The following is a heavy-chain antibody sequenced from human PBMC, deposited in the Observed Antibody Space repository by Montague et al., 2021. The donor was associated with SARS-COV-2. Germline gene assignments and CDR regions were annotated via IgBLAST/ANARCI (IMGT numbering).Heavy chain of an antibody. J-gene: IGHJ4*02. CDR3: ARADFWSGYLDLDY. CDR2: IYTSGST. CDR1: GGSISSGSYY. D-gene: IGHD3-3*01. V-gene: IGHV4-61*02. Sequence: TLSLTCTVSGGSISSGSYYWSWLRQPAGKELEWIGRIYTSGSTNYNPSPKSRVTISVDTSKNQFSLKLSSVTAADTAVYYCARADFWSGYLDLDYWGQGTLATVSS.